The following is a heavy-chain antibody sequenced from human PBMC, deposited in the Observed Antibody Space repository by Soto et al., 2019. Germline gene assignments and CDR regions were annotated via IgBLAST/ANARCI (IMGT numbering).Heavy chain of an antibody. Sequence: SETLSLTCTFSGFSISSYYWSWIRQPPGKGLEWIGYIYYSGSTNYNPSLKSRVTISVDTSKNQFSLKLSSVTAADTAVYYCARHKVVPAAIRYYYYGMDVWGQGTTVTV. V-gene: IGHV4-59*08. CDR3: ARHKVVPAAIRYYYYGMDV. CDR2: IYYSGST. D-gene: IGHD2-2*02. CDR1: GFSISSYY. J-gene: IGHJ6*02.